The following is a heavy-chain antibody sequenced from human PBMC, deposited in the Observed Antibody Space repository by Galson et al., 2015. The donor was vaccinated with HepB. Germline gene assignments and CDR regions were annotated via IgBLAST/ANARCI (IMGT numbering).Heavy chain of an antibody. CDR3: ARGKGKCSSTSCFCYFDY. Sequence: SLRLSCAASGFTFSSYAMHWVRQAPGKGLEWVAVISYDGSNKYYADSVKGRFTISRDNSKNTLYLQMNSLRAEDTAVYYCARGKGKCSSTSCFCYFDYWGQGTLVTVSP. D-gene: IGHD2-2*01. CDR2: ISYDGSNK. J-gene: IGHJ4*02. V-gene: IGHV3-30-3*01. CDR1: GFTFSSYA.